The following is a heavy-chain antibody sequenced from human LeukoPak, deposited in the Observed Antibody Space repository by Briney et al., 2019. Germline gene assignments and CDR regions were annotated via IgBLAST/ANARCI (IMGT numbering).Heavy chain of an antibody. D-gene: IGHD3-3*01. V-gene: IGHV1-18*01. CDR3: ARRSRGDYDSYMDV. CDR1: GYTLTSYG. J-gene: IGHJ6*03. CDR2: ISAYNGNT. Sequence: ASVKVSCKASGYTLTSYGISWVRQAPGQGLEWMGWISAYNGNTNYAQELQGRVTMTTDTSTSTAYMELRSLRSDDTAVYYCARRSRGDYDSYMDVRGKGTTVTVSS.